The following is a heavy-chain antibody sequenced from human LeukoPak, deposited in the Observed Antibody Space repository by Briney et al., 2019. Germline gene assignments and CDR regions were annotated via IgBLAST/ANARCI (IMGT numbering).Heavy chain of an antibody. D-gene: IGHD2-2*01. CDR3: AKVPDCSSTSCYAYYFDY. Sequence: GSLRLSCAASGFTFSSYAMSWVRQAPGKGLEWVSAISGSGGSTYYADSVKGRFTISRDNSKNTLYLQMNSLRAEDTAVYYCAKVPDCSSTSCYAYYFDYWGQGTLVTVSS. J-gene: IGHJ4*02. CDR2: ISGSGGST. V-gene: IGHV3-23*01. CDR1: GFTFSSYA.